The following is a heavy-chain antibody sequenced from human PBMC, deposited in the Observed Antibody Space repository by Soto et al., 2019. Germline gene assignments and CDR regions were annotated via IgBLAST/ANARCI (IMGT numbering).Heavy chain of an antibody. V-gene: IGHV3-30*18. Sequence: QVQLVESGGGVVQPGRSLRLSCAASGCTFSSYGMHWVRQAPGKGLEWVAVISYDGSNKYYADSVKGRFTISRDNSKNTLYLQMNSLRAEDTAVYYCAKEGIAAAGTGVEFGFDYWGQGTLVTVSS. CDR3: AKEGIAAAGTGVEFGFDY. J-gene: IGHJ4*02. D-gene: IGHD6-13*01. CDR1: GCTFSSYG. CDR2: ISYDGSNK.